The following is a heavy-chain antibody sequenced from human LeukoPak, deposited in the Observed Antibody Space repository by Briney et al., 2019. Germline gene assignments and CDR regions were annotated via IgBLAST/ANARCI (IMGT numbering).Heavy chain of an antibody. CDR1: GFTFSSYW. CDR3: ARDLGYYDYVWGSPL. D-gene: IGHD3-16*01. V-gene: IGHV3-7*01. Sequence: PGGSLRLSCAASGFTFSSYWMSWVRQAPGKGLEWVANIKQDGSEKYYVDSVKGRFTISRDNAKNSLYLQMNSLRAEDTAVYYCARDLGYYDYVWGSPLWGQGTPVTVSS. J-gene: IGHJ4*02. CDR2: IKQDGSEK.